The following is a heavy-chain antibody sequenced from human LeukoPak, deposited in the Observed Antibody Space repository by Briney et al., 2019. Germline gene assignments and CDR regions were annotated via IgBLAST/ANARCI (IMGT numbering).Heavy chain of an antibody. CDR3: AKGDKEMTTVTRNWFDP. CDR1: GFTFSNYA. D-gene: IGHD4-17*01. J-gene: IGHJ5*02. Sequence: GGSLRLSCAASGFTFSNYAMSWVRQAPGEGLEWVSSISGSSGSTFYTDSVKGRFTISRDNSKNTLYLQMNSLRAEDAAVYYCAKGDKEMTTVTRNWFDPWGQGTLVTVSS. V-gene: IGHV3-23*01. CDR2: ISGSSGST.